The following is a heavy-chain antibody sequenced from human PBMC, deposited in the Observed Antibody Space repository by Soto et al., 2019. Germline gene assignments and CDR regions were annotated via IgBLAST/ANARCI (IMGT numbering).Heavy chain of an antibody. J-gene: IGHJ4*02. CDR1: GVTFVSRA. V-gene: IGHV3-23*01. CDR2: ITDTGGDA. Sequence: PGGSLRLSCVASGVTFVSRAMSWVRQAPGEGLEWVSTITDTGGDAKYADSVRGRFTISRDNSKNTLHLQMSSLRAEDSAVYYCARGSTGSYPGSRIFDFWGRGTLVTVSS. D-gene: IGHD3-10*01. CDR3: ARGSTGSYPGSRIFDF.